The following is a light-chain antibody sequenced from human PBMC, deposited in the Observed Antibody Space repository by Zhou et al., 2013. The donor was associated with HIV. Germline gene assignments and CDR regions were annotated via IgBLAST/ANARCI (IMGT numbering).Light chain of an antibody. CDR3: QQNNDRPRT. Sequence: EIVLTQSPGTLSLSPGERATLSCRASQSVSSNYLAWYQQRPGQAPRLLIYGASTRAAGIPARFSGSGSGTEFTLTISSMQSEDFAVYYCQQNNDRPRTFGQGTKLEIK. CDR1: QSVSSN. CDR2: GAS. J-gene: IGKJ2*01. V-gene: IGKV3-15*01.